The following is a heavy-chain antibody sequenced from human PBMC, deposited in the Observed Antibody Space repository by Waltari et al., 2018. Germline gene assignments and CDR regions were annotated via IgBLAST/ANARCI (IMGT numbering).Heavy chain of an antibody. CDR3: ARGTRASRASYWLDP. J-gene: IGHJ5*02. D-gene: IGHD2-21*01. CDR2: WNPDSGKT. Sequence: QVLLVQSGPEVKKPGASVKVSCKASGYTFTNYDINWVRQANGQGLEWMGGWNPDSGKTGFAQNFQGGVTLTRDTSIATVYMELSDLRSEDTAVYYCARGTRASRASYWLDPWGQGTLVTVSS. V-gene: IGHV1-8*01. CDR1: GYTFTNYD.